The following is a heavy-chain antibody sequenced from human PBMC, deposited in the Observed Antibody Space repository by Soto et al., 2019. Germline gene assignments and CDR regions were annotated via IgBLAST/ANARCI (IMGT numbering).Heavy chain of an antibody. J-gene: IGHJ4*02. Sequence: EVQLVESGGGLVKPGGSLRLSCAASGFTFSSYSMNWVRQAPGKGLEWVSSISSSSSYIYYADSVKGRFTISRDNAKNSLYLQMNSLRAEDTAVYYCARGVGGSGYSGYVYSGSPWWGQGTLVTVSS. D-gene: IGHD5-12*01. CDR3: ARGVGGSGYSGYVYSGSPW. CDR2: ISSSSSYI. CDR1: GFTFSSYS. V-gene: IGHV3-21*01.